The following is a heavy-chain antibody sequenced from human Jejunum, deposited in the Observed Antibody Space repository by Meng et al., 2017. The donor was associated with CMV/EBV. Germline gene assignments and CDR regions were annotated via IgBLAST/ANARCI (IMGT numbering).Heavy chain of an antibody. D-gene: IGHD3-3*01. CDR3: CIGDFWSGSLYYYGMDV. V-gene: IGHV3-7*03. Sequence: TFSSDWRSWVRPAPGKGLEWVANIEQDGTDKYYVDSVKGRFTISRDNAKNSLFLQMNSLRAEDTAIYYCCIGDFWSGSLYYYGMDVWGQGTTVTVSS. CDR1: TFSSDW. CDR2: IEQDGTDK. J-gene: IGHJ6*02.